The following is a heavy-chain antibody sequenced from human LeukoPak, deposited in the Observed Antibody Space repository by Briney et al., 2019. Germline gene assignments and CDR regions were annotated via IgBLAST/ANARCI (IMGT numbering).Heavy chain of an antibody. CDR1: GYTFTSYY. V-gene: IGHV1-46*01. CDR3: ARVRWVAAAGRTPFDY. Sequence: ASVKVSCKASGYTFTSYYMHWVRQAPGQGLEWMGIINPSGGSTSYAQKFQGRVTMTRDTSTSTVYMELSSLRSEDTAVYYCARVRWVAAAGRTPFDYSGQGGLVTVSS. CDR2: INPSGGST. J-gene: IGHJ4*02. D-gene: IGHD6-13*01.